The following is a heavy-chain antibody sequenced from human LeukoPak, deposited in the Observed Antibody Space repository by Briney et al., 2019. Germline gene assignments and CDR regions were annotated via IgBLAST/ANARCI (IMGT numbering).Heavy chain of an antibody. CDR3: ARDNGWSADF. V-gene: IGHV3-7*03. D-gene: IGHD2-15*01. Sequence: GGSLRLSCAASGFTFSRHWMYWVRQAPGKGLEWVANIKQDGSAKPYVDSVKGRFTIPRDNAKNSLFLQMNSLRAEDTAVYYCARDNGWSADFWGQGTLVTVSS. CDR2: IKQDGSAK. J-gene: IGHJ4*02. CDR1: GFTFSRHW.